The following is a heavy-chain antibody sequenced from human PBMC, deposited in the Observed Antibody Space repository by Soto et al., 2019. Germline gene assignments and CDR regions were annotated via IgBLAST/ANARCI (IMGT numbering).Heavy chain of an antibody. D-gene: IGHD2-15*01. CDR3: ASHCSGGSCYYNWFDP. CDR2: IIPIFGTA. V-gene: IGHV1-69*13. Sequence: SVKVSCKASGGTFSSYAISWVRQAPGQGLEWMGGIIPIFGTANYAQKFQGRVTITADESTSTAYMELSSLRSEDTAVYYCASHCSGGSCYYNWFDPWGQGTLVTSPQ. CDR1: GGTFSSYA. J-gene: IGHJ5*02.